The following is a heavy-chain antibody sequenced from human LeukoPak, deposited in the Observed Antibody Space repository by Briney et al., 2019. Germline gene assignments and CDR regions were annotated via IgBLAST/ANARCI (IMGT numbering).Heavy chain of an antibody. CDR3: ARVFRPIFPPGGNWFDP. CDR1: GYTFTGYY. V-gene: IGHV1-2*02. D-gene: IGHD3-3*01. CDR2: INPNSGGT. Sequence: ASVKVSCKASGYTFTGYYMHWVRQAPGQGLERMGWINPNSGGTNYAQKFQGRVTMTRDTSISTAYMELSRLRSDDTAVYYCARVFRPIFPPGGNWFDPWGQGTLVTVSS. J-gene: IGHJ5*02.